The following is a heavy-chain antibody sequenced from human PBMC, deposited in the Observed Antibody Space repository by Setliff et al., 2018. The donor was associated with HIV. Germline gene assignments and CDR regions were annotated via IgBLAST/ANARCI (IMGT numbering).Heavy chain of an antibody. Sequence: SETLSLTCTVSGGSFRSGGYYWSWIRQHPGKGLEWIGYIYYSGSTNYNPSLKSRVTISVDTSKNQFSLKLRSVTAADTAVYYCARGWYPDYWGQGARVTVSS. D-gene: IGHD2-15*01. CDR2: IYYSGST. V-gene: IGHV4-61*08. CDR3: ARGWYPDY. J-gene: IGHJ4*02. CDR1: GGSFRSGGYY.